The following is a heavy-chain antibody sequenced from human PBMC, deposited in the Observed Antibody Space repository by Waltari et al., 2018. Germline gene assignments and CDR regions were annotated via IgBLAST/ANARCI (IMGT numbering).Heavy chain of an antibody. Sequence: EVQLVESGGGLVQPGGSLRLSCAASGFTFSSYEMNWVRQAPGKGLEWVSYMRSSGSTIYYADSVKGRFTISRDNAKNSLYLQMNSLRAEDTAVYYCARDRGGEVGAFDIWGQGTMVTVSS. CDR2: MRSSGSTI. J-gene: IGHJ3*02. CDR1: GFTFSSYE. V-gene: IGHV3-48*03. D-gene: IGHD3-10*01. CDR3: ARDRGGEVGAFDI.